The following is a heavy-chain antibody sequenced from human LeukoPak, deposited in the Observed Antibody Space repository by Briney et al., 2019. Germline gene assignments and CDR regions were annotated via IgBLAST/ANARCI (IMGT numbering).Heavy chain of an antibody. Sequence: SETLSLTCAVYGGSFSGYYWSWIRQPPGKGLEWIGEINHSGSTNYNPSLKSRVTISVDTSKNQFSLKLSSVTAADTAIFYCARPLYYDFGWGTYRYGPWDYWGQGTLVTVSS. CDR2: INHSGST. CDR3: ARPLYYDFGWGTYRYGPWDY. V-gene: IGHV4-34*01. CDR1: GGSFSGYY. D-gene: IGHD3-16*02. J-gene: IGHJ4*02.